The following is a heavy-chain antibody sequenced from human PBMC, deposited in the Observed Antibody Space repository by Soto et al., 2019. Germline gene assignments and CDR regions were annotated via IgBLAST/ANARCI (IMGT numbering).Heavy chain of an antibody. V-gene: IGHV3-23*01. J-gene: IGHJ4*02. CDR1: GFTFSSFA. CDR2: ISGSGGST. D-gene: IGHD6-19*01. CDR3: AKDRKSGSGWYWDY. Sequence: VQLLESGGGLVQPGGSLRLSCAASGFTFSSFAMSWVRQAPGKGLEGVSGISGSGGSTYYADSVEGRFTISRDNSKNTLYLQMNSLRGEDTAVYYCAKDRKSGSGWYWDYWGQGTLVTVSS.